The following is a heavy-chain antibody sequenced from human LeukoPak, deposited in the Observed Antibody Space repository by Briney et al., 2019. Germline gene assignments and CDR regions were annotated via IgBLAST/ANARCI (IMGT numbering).Heavy chain of an antibody. CDR1: GFTFSSYR. D-gene: IGHD2-2*01. CDR3: ARSHEPSRSCSSTSCYLDYYYYGMDV. CDR2: ISSSSSYT. Sequence: GGSLRLSCAASGFTFSSYRMNWVRQAPGKGLEWVSSISSSSSYTYYADSVKGRFTISRDNAKNSLYLQMNSLRVEDTAVYYCARSHEPSRSCSSTSCYLDYYYYGMDVWGQGTTVTVSS. J-gene: IGHJ6*02. V-gene: IGHV3-21*01.